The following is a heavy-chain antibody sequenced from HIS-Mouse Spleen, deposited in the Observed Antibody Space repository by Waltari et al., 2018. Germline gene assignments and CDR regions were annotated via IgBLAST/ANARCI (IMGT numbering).Heavy chain of an antibody. V-gene: IGHV4-39*07. CDR3: AREIPYSSSWYDWYFDL. CDR1: GGSISISIYY. J-gene: IGHJ2*01. D-gene: IGHD6-13*01. Sequence: QLQLQESGPGLVKPSETLSLTCTVSGGSISISIYYWAWIRQPPGKGLEWIGSIYYSGSTYYNPSLKSRVTISVDTSKNQFSLKLSSVTAADTAVYYCAREIPYSSSWYDWYFDLWGRGTLVTVSS. CDR2: IYYSGST.